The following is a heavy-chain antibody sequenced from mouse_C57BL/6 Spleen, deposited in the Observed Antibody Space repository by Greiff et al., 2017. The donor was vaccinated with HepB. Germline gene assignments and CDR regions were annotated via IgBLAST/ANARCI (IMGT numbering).Heavy chain of an antibody. CDR3: ARGDYGSSPLFAY. Sequence: VQLQQSVAELVRPGASVKLSCTASGFNIKNTYMHWVKQRPEQGLEWIGRIDPANGNTKYAPKFQGKATITADTASNTAYLQLSSLTSEDTAIYYCARGDYGSSPLFAYWGQGTLVTVSA. V-gene: IGHV14-3*01. D-gene: IGHD1-1*01. CDR1: GFNIKNTY. J-gene: IGHJ3*01. CDR2: IDPANGNT.